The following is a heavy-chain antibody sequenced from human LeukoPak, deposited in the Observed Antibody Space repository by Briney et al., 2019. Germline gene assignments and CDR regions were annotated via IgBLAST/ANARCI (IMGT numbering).Heavy chain of an antibody. Sequence: PGGSLRLSCAASGFTFSVTWMSWVRQAPGRGLEWIGEINHSGSTNYNPSLKSRVTISVDTSKNQFSLKLSSVTAADTAVYYCARGPADNNTVTTRSARFDYWGQGTLVTVSS. CDR1: GFTFSVTW. CDR3: ARGPADNNTVTTRSARFDY. D-gene: IGHD4-17*01. CDR2: INHSGST. V-gene: IGHV4-34*01. J-gene: IGHJ4*02.